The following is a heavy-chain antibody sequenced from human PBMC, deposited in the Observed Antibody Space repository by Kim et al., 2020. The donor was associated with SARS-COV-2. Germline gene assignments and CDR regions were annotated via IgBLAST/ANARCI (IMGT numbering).Heavy chain of an antibody. J-gene: IGHJ4*02. V-gene: IGHV4-39*01. CDR2: IYYSGST. D-gene: IGHD3-10*01. CDR3: ARLSYGSGSYYFDY. Sequence: SETLSLTCTVSGGSISSSSYYWGWIRQPPGKGLEWIGSIYYSGSTYYNPSLKSRVTISVDTSKNQFSLKLSSVTAADTAVYYCARLSYGSGSYYFDYWGQGTLVTVSS. CDR1: GGSISSSSYY.